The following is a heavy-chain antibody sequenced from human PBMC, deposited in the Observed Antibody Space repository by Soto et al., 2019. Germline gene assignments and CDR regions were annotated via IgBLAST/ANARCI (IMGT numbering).Heavy chain of an antibody. CDR1: GGSISSGGSY. V-gene: IGHV4-31*03. CDR2: IYYSGST. J-gene: IGHJ4*02. Sequence: QVQLQGSGPGLVKPSQTLSLTCTVSGGSISSGGSYWSWIRQHPVKGLEWIGYIYYSGSTYYNPSLKSRVTISVDTSKNQFSLNLSSVTAADTAVYYCARDRSGYGDSLWGQGTLVTVSA. CDR3: ARDRSGYGDSL. D-gene: IGHD4-17*01.